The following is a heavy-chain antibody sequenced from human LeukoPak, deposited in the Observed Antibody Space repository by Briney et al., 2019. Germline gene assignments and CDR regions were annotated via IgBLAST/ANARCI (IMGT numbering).Heavy chain of an antibody. Sequence: GGSLRLSCVASGFTFSSYGMHWVRQAPGKGLEWVAVISYDGSNKYYADSVKGRFTISRDNSKNTLYLQMNSLRAEDTAVYYCAKKASWSSGWVDYWGQGTLVTVSS. J-gene: IGHJ4*02. CDR3: AKKASWSSGWVDY. CDR1: GFTFSSYG. CDR2: ISYDGSNK. D-gene: IGHD6-19*01. V-gene: IGHV3-30*18.